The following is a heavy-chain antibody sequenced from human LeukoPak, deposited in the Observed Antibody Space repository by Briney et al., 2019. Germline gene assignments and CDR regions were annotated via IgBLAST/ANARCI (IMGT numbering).Heavy chain of an antibody. CDR2: IYYSGST. CDR1: GGSISSYY. D-gene: IGHD5-18*01. Sequence: KASETLSLTCTVSGGSISSYYWSWIRQPPGKGLEWIGYIYYSGSTNYNPSLKSRVTISVDTSKNQFSLKLSSVTAADTAVYYCARALKGSYGPLYYYGMDVWGQGTTVTVSS. V-gene: IGHV4-59*01. CDR3: ARALKGSYGPLYYYGMDV. J-gene: IGHJ6*02.